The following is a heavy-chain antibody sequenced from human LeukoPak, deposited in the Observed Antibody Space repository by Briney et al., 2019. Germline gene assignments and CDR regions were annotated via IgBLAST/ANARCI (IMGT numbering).Heavy chain of an antibody. J-gene: IGHJ6*03. CDR3: ARAQDYYDSSGYPPVYYHYYMDV. V-gene: IGHV1-8*03. Sequence: ASVKVSCKASGYTFTSYDIKWVRQAPGQGLEWMGWMNPNSGNTGYAQKLQGRVTITRNTPISTAYMELSSLRSEDTAVYYCARAQDYYDSSGYPPVYYHYYMDVWGKGTTVTVSS. D-gene: IGHD3-22*01. CDR1: GYTFTSYD. CDR2: MNPNSGNT.